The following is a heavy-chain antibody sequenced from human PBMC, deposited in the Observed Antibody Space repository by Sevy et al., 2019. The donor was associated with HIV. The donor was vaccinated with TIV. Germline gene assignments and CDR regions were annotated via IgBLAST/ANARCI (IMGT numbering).Heavy chain of an antibody. Sequence: GESLKISCAASGFTFSSYDMHWVRQVTGQGLEWVSGIGIAGDTYYPGSVKGRFTISRENARNSLDLQMNSLRAGDTAVYYCVRGNNLWELGYWFDPWGQGTLVTVSS. CDR3: VRGNNLWELGYWFDP. CDR1: GFTFSSYD. D-gene: IGHD3-10*01. J-gene: IGHJ5*02. V-gene: IGHV3-13*01. CDR2: IGIAGDT.